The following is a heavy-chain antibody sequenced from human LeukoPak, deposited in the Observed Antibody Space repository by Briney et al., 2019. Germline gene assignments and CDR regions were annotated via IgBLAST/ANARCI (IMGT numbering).Heavy chain of an antibody. CDR3: AREKPHSSTWHTPFDY. CDR2: IYHSGST. CDR1: GGSISSYYW. Sequence: SETLSLTCSVSGGSISSYYWSWVRQSPGKGLEWIGKIYHSGSTNYNPSLKSRVTFSLDKSKNQFSLKLTSVTAADTAVYYCAREKPHSSTWHTPFDYWGQGMLVTVSS. J-gene: IGHJ4*02. V-gene: IGHV4-4*02. D-gene: IGHD6-13*01.